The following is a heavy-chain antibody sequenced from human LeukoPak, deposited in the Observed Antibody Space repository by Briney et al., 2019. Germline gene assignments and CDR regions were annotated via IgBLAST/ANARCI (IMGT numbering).Heavy chain of an antibody. V-gene: IGHV4-30-2*01. D-gene: IGHD6-13*01. CDR3: ARHTQLGTLTSFDY. Sequence: SQTLSLTCAVSGGSINSGGYSWRWLRQPPGKGLEWIGYLYHSGSTYYNPALKSRVTISVDRSNNQFSLKLNSMTAADTAVYYCARHTQLGTLTSFDYWGQGTLVTVSS. J-gene: IGHJ4*02. CDR2: LYHSGST. CDR1: GGSINSGGYS.